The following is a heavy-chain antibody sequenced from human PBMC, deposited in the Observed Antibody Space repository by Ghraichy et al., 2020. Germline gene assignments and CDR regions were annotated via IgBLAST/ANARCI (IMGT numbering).Heavy chain of an antibody. D-gene: IGHD4-23*01. CDR1: GFTFDDYA. CDR3: AKDLPHYGGNSGPFDY. V-gene: IGHV3-9*01. Sequence: GGSLRLSCAASGFTFDDYAMHWVRQAPGKGLEWVSGISWNSGSIGYADSVKGRFIISRDNAKNSLYLQMNSLRAEDTALYYCAKDLPHYGGNSGPFDYWGQGTLVTVSS. J-gene: IGHJ4*02. CDR2: ISWNSGSI.